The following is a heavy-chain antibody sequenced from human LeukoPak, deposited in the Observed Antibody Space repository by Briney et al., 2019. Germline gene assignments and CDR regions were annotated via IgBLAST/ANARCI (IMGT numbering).Heavy chain of an antibody. D-gene: IGHD6-19*01. CDR3: ARDSNLAVD. J-gene: IGHJ4*02. Sequence: SETLSLTYTVSDGSISSSSYYWGWIRQPPGKGLEWIGSIYYSGGTYYNPSLKSRVTISLDTSKNQFSLKLSSVTAADTAVYYCARDSNLAVDWGQGTLVTVSS. CDR2: IYYSGGT. CDR1: DGSISSSSYY. V-gene: IGHV4-39*07.